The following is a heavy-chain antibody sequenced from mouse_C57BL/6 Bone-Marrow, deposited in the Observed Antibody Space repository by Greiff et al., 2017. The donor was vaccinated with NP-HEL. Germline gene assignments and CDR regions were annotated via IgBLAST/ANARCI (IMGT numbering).Heavy chain of an antibody. J-gene: IGHJ4*01. Sequence: EVKLQQSGPELVKPGASVKISCKASGYSFTGYYMNWVKQSPEKSLEWIGEINPSTGGTTYNQKFKAKATLTVDKSSSTAYMQLKSLTSEDSAVYYCARFRQLRAILYYAMDYWGQGTSVTVSS. CDR3: ARFRQLRAILYYAMDY. V-gene: IGHV1-42*01. CDR2: INPSTGGT. D-gene: IGHD3-2*02. CDR1: GYSFTGYY.